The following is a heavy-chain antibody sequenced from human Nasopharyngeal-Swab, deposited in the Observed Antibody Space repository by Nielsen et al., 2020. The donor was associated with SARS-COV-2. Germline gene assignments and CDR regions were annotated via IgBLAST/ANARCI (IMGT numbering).Heavy chain of an antibody. V-gene: IGHV1-69*01. CDR3: ARGSDYDYYYYGMDV. CDR2: IIPIFGTA. J-gene: IGHJ6*02. Sequence: WVRQAPGQGLEWMGGIIPIFGTANYAQKFQGRVTITADESTSTAYMELSSLRSKDTAVYYCARGSDYDYYYYGMDVWGQGTTVTVSS. D-gene: IGHD4-17*01.